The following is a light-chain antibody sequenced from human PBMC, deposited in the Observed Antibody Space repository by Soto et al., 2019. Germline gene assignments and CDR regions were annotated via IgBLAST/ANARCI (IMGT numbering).Light chain of an antibody. V-gene: IGLV2-18*01. CDR1: SADFVSYNR. Sequence: QSVLTQPPSVAGSPGQSVSSACTGGSADFVSYNRVSWYQQPPGTAPKLIIYEASNRPSGVPDHFSGSKSGNTASLTISGLQAADEADYYCSLYTSENTYVFGTGTKVTVL. CDR2: EAS. J-gene: IGLJ1*01. CDR3: SLYTSENTYV.